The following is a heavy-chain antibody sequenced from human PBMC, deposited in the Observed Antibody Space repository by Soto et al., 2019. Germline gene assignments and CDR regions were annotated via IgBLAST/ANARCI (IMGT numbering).Heavy chain of an antibody. J-gene: IGHJ6*02. CDR1: GGSISSYY. Sequence: SETLSLTCTVSGGSISSYYWSWIRQPAGKGLEWIGRIYTRGSTNYNPSLKSRVTMSVDTSKNQFSLKLSSVTAADTAVYYCARGYYYCSGSYYLDYYYYGMDVWGQGTTVTVSS. V-gene: IGHV4-4*07. CDR2: IYTRGST. D-gene: IGHD3-10*01. CDR3: ARGYYYCSGSYYLDYYYYGMDV.